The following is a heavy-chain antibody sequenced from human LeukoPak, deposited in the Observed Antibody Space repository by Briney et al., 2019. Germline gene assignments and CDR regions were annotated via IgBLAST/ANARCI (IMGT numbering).Heavy chain of an antibody. D-gene: IGHD3-22*01. CDR1: GFTFSSYW. CDR3: ARDYYDSSGYYYFDY. V-gene: IGHV3-7*01. Sequence: GGSLRLSCAASGFTFSSYWMSWVRQAPGKGLEWVANIKQDGSEKYYVDSVKGRFAISRDNAKNSLYLQMNSLRAEDTAVYYCARDYYDSSGYYYFDYWGQGTLVTVSS. CDR2: IKQDGSEK. J-gene: IGHJ4*02.